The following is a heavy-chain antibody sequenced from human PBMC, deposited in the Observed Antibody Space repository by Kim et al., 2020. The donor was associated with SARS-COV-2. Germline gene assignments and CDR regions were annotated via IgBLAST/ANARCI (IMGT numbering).Heavy chain of an antibody. Sequence: GGSLRLSCAASGFTFSSYAMSWVRQAPGKGLEWVSTTSGSDSSTYYADSVKGRFTFSRDNSKNTLYLQMHNLRAEDTAVYYCAKGSGSGWNYFDCWGQGTLVTVSS. CDR1: GFTFSSYA. CDR3: AKGSGSGWNYFDC. D-gene: IGHD6-19*01. J-gene: IGHJ4*02. V-gene: IGHV3-23*01. CDR2: TSGSDSST.